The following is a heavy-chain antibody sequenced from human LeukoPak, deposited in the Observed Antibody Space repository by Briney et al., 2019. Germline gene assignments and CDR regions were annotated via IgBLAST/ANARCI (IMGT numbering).Heavy chain of an antibody. J-gene: IGHJ4*02. CDR3: ARGIGTTNFDY. Sequence: SETLSLTCTVSGDSTNGYYWSWIRQPAGEGLGWIGRIYTSGTTNYNPSLKSRVTMSVDTSKTQFSLRLNSVTAADTAVYYCARGIGTTNFDYWGQGALVTVSS. CDR1: GDSTNGYY. CDR2: IYTSGTT. D-gene: IGHD1-7*01. V-gene: IGHV4-4*07.